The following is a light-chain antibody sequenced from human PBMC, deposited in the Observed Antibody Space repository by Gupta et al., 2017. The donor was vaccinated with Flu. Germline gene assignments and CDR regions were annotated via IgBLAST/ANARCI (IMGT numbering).Light chain of an antibody. CDR3: QQLYIYPRS. V-gene: IGKV1-9*01. CDR2: TAS. CDR1: QDISSY. Sequence: PSFLSASVGDRVTITCRASQDISSYLAWYQQHPGKAPKLLIYTASTLQSGVPSRFSGSGSGTEFTLTISTLQPEDFATYYCQQLYIYPRSFGPGTKVDV. J-gene: IGKJ3*01.